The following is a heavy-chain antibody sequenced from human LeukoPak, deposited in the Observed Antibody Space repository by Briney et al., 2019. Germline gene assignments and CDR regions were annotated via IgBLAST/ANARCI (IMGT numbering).Heavy chain of an antibody. V-gene: IGHV3-11*04. D-gene: IGHD3-22*01. J-gene: IGHJ3*02. CDR1: GFTFSDNY. CDR3: ARDWRDSSGKFPNDAFDI. Sequence: PGGSLRLSCAASGFTFSDNYMSWIRQAPGKGLEWVSYISSSGSIYYADSVRGRFTISRDNAKNSLYLQMNSLRAEDTAVYYCARDWRDSSGKFPNDAFDIWGQGTMVTVSS. CDR2: ISSSGSI.